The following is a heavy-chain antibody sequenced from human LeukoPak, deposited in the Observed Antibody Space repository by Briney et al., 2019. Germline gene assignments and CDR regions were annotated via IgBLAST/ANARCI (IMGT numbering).Heavy chain of an antibody. J-gene: IGHJ4*02. CDR1: GFTFSSYG. D-gene: IGHD4-17*01. CDR3: AKPGYGDYFDY. V-gene: IGHV3-33*06. Sequence: QPGGSLRLSCAASGFTFSSYGMHWVRQAPGKGLEWVAVIWYDGSNKYYADSVKGRFTISRDNSKNTLYLQMNSLRAEDTAVYYCAKPGYGDYFDYWGQGTLVTVSS. CDR2: IWYDGSNK.